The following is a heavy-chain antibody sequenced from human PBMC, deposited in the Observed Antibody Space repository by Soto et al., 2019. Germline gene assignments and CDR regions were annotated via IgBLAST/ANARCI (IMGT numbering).Heavy chain of an antibody. CDR1: GGSISSSSYY. Sequence: PSETLSLTCTVSGGSISSSSYYWGWIRQPPGKGLEWIGSIYYSGSTYFNPSLKNRVTISVDTSKNQFSLKLSSVTAADTAVYYCARHFPQAGEPDYWGQGTLVTVSS. J-gene: IGHJ4*02. CDR2: IYYSGST. CDR3: ARHFPQAGEPDY. V-gene: IGHV4-39*01. D-gene: IGHD7-27*01.